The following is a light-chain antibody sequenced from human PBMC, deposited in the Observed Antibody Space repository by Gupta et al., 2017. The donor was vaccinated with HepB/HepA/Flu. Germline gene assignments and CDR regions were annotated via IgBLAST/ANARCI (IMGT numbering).Light chain of an antibody. V-gene: IGKV4-1*01. CDR2: WAS. Sequence: DIAITQSPDSLAVALGERATINCKSSQSVLLSSSNKNYLAWYQQKPGQPPKLLFYWASTREYGVPDRFSGSGSGTDFTLTISGLQAEDVAVYYCQQYFSTPFTFAPGTKVDIK. CDR1: QSVLLSSSNKNY. J-gene: IGKJ3*01. CDR3: QQYFSTPFT.